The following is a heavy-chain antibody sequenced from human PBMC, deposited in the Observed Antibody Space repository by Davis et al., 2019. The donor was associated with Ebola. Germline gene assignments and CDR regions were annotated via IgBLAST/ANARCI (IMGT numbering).Heavy chain of an antibody. CDR3: AGSYDSSGYYYRRTGAFDI. CDR1: GGSISSHY. CDR2: IYYSGST. Sequence: PSETLSLTCTVSGGSISSHYWSWIRQPPGKGLEWIGYIYYSGSTYYNPSLKSRVTISVDTSKNQFSLKLSSVTAADTAVYYCAGSYDSSGYYYRRTGAFDIWGQGTMVTVSS. V-gene: IGHV4-59*06. D-gene: IGHD3-22*01. J-gene: IGHJ3*02.